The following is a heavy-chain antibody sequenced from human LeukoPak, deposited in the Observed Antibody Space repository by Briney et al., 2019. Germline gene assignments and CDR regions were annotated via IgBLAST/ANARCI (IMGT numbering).Heavy chain of an antibody. CDR1: GVSFSTYS. V-gene: IGHV3-48*04. J-gene: IGHJ4*02. D-gene: IGHD1-1*01. CDR3: ATDSPETAAFDY. CDR2: IVGSSRNI. Sequence: GGSLRLSCTASGVSFSTYSMNWVRQAPGKGLEWVSYIVGSSRNIYYADSVKGRFTISRDNAKNSLYLQMDSLRAEDTAVYHCATDSPETAAFDYWGQGTLVTVSS.